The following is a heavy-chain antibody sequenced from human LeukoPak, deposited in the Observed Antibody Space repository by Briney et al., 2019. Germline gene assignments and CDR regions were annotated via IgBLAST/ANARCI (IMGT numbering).Heavy chain of an antibody. CDR2: ISSSSSTI. V-gene: IGHV3-48*01. CDR3: AKDGKGYYDSSGYYHYYYYMDV. Sequence: GGSLRLSCAASGFTFSSYSMNWVRQAPGKGLEWVSYISSSSSTIYYADSVKGRFTISRDNSKNTLYLQMNSLRAEDTAVYYCAKDGKGYYDSSGYYHYYYYMDVWGKGTTVTVSS. CDR1: GFTFSSYS. J-gene: IGHJ6*03. D-gene: IGHD3-22*01.